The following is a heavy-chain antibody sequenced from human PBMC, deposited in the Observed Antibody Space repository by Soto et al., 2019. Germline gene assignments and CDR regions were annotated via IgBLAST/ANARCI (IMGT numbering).Heavy chain of an antibody. CDR3: VRGGIAGHWFDP. J-gene: IGHJ5*02. CDR1: RAFINSGGFS. CDR2: IFHSGST. V-gene: IGHV4-31*03. Sequence: PSETLSLTCSVSRAFINSGGFSYSWIRQPPGKGLEWLGYIFHSGSTLYTPSLRGRLTLSADTSRNQLSLHLTSVTAADTAVYYCVRGGIAGHWFDPWGRGILVTVSS. D-gene: IGHD2-21*01.